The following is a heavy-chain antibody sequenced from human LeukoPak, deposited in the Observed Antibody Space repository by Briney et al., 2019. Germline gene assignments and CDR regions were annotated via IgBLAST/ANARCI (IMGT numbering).Heavy chain of an antibody. CDR3: ASPGYDILTPLDY. Sequence: GGSLKLSCAASGFTFSSYAMSWVRQAPGKGLEWVSAISGSGGSTCYAGSVKGRFTVSRDNSKNTLYLQMNSLRAEDTAVYYCASPGYDILTPLDYWGQGTLVTVSS. J-gene: IGHJ4*02. D-gene: IGHD3-9*01. CDR1: GFTFSSYA. V-gene: IGHV3-23*01. CDR2: ISGSGGST.